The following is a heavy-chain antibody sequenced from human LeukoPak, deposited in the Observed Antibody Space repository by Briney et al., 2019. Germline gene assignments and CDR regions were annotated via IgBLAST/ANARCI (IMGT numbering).Heavy chain of an antibody. V-gene: IGHV4-59*01. CDR1: GVSINSYY. J-gene: IGHJ5*02. D-gene: IGHD6-13*01. Sequence: SSETLSLTCTVSGVSINSYYWSWIRQPPGKGLEWIGYIYYSGRTNYNPSLKSRVTISVDTSKNHFSLKLTPVTAADTAVYNCARDLGSIAAAEGSNWFDPWGQGTLVTVSS. CDR2: IYYSGRT. CDR3: ARDLGSIAAAEGSNWFDP.